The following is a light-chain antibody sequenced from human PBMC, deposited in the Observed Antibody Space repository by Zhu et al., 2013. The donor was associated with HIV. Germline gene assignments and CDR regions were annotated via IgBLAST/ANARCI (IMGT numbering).Light chain of an antibody. Sequence: QSVVTQPPSASGTPGQRVTVSCSGGHSNIGTNPVNWYQRLPGTAPKLLIYTNNQRPSGVPDRFSGSKSGTSASLAISGLQAEDEAEYYCQSYDTTLSGWVFGGGTKLTVL. CDR1: HSNIGTNP. CDR3: QSYDTTLSGWV. J-gene: IGLJ3*02. CDR2: TNN. V-gene: IGLV1-44*01.